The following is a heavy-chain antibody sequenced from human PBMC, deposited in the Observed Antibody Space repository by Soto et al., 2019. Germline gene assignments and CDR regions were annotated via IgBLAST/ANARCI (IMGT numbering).Heavy chain of an antibody. Sequence: SETLSLTCTVSGGSISSSSYYWGWIRQPPGKGLEWIGSIYYSGSTYYNPSLKSRVTISVDTSKNQFSLKLSSVTAADTAVYYCARDTAVDSHDYYYGMDVWGQGTTVTVSS. J-gene: IGHJ6*02. V-gene: IGHV4-39*01. D-gene: IGHD5-12*01. CDR1: GGSISSSSYY. CDR3: ARDTAVDSHDYYYGMDV. CDR2: IYYSGST.